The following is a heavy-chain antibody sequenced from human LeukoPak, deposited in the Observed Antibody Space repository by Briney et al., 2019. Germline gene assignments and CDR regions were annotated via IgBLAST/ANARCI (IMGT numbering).Heavy chain of an antibody. Sequence: GGSLRLSCAASGFTISDYYMSWIRQAPGKGLEWVSYISSSGSTIYYADSVKGRFTISRDNAKNSLYLQMNSLRAEDTAVYYCASPRGDWAWGYYYYYYMDVWGKGTTVTVSS. V-gene: IGHV3-11*01. D-gene: IGHD3-10*01. J-gene: IGHJ6*03. CDR3: ASPRGDWAWGYYYYYYMDV. CDR1: GFTISDYY. CDR2: ISSSGSTI.